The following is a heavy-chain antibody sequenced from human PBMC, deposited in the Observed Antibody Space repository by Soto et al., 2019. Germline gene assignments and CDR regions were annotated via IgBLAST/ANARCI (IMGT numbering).Heavy chain of an antibody. CDR2: ISGSGGST. CDR3: AKGQTYYYGSGSEAHFDY. J-gene: IGHJ4*02. Sequence: EVQLLESGGGLVQPGGSLRLSCAASGFTFSSYAMSWVRQAPGKGLEWVLAISGSGGSTYYADSVKGRFTISRDNSKNTLYLQMNSLRAEDTAVYYCAKGQTYYYGSGSEAHFDYWGQGTLVTVSS. D-gene: IGHD3-10*01. V-gene: IGHV3-23*01. CDR1: GFTFSSYA.